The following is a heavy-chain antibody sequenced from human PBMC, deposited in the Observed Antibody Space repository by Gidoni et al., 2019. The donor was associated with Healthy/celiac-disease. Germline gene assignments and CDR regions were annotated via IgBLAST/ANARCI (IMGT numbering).Heavy chain of an antibody. CDR1: GFTFSSYP. CDR3: ARDPRSYYDFWSGYLSWFDP. D-gene: IGHD3-3*01. J-gene: IGHJ5*02. CDR2: ISYDGSNK. V-gene: IGHV3-30*04. Sequence: QVQLVESGGGVVQPGRSLRLSCAASGFTFSSYPMHRVRQAPGKGLEWVAVISYDGSNKYYADSVKGRFTISRDNSKNTLYLQMNSLRAEDTAVYYCARDPRSYYDFWSGYLSWFDPWGQGTLVTVSS.